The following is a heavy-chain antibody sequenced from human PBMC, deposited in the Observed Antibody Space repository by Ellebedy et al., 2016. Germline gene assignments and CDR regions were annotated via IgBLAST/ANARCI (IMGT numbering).Heavy chain of an antibody. CDR1: GFTFSSYA. D-gene: IGHD4-17*01. V-gene: IGHV3-23*01. CDR3: AKTVRLIGHDAFDI. CDR2: ISGSGGST. Sequence: GESLKISCAASGFTFSSYAMSWVRQAPGKGLEWVSAISGSGGSTYYADSVKGRFTISRDNSKNTLYLQMNSLRAEDTAVYYCAKTVRLIGHDAFDIWGQGTMVTVSS. J-gene: IGHJ3*02.